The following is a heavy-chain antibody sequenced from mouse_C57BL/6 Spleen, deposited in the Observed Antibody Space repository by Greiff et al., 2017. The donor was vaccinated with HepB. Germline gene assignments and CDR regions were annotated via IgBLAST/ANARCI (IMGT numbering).Heavy chain of an antibody. CDR1: GFTFTDYY. CDR2: IRNKANGYTT. D-gene: IGHD1-1*01. V-gene: IGHV7-3*01. J-gene: IGHJ4*01. CDR3: ARYYYGTYAMDY. Sequence: EVMLVESGGGLVQPGGSLSLSCAASGFTFTDYYMSWVRQPPGKALEWLGFIRNKANGYTTEYSASVKGLFTISSDNSQSILYLQMNALRAEDSATYYCARYYYGTYAMDYWGQGTSVTVSS.